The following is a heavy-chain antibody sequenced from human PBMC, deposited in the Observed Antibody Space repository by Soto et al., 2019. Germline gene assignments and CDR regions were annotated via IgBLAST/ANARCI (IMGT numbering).Heavy chain of an antibody. D-gene: IGHD3-16*01. CDR1: ESTLSSHW. Sequence: EVQLVESGGGLLQPAGSLRLSCTASESTLSSHWMHWVRQAPGKGLVWVSRINSDGSSTTYAGSVKGRVAISRDNAKNTMYLERNRRRAEDTAVYYGASGREEWGRPRVIWGQGTRVTVSS. V-gene: IGHV3-74*03. CDR2: INSDGSST. CDR3: ASGREEWGRPRVI. J-gene: IGHJ3*02.